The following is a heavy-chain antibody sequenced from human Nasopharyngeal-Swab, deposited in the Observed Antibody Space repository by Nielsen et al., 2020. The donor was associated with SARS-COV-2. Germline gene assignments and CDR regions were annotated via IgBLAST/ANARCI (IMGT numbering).Heavy chain of an antibody. CDR3: AKDVNGYSSSPHFDY. Sequence: GESLKISCAASGFTFSSYAMSWVRQAPGKGLECVSAIGGSTTYYADSVKGRFTISRDNSKNTLYLQMNSLRAEDTAVYYCAKDVNGYSSSPHFDYWGQGTLVTVSS. D-gene: IGHD6-6*01. J-gene: IGHJ4*02. V-gene: IGHV3-23*01. CDR2: IGGSTT. CDR1: GFTFSSYA.